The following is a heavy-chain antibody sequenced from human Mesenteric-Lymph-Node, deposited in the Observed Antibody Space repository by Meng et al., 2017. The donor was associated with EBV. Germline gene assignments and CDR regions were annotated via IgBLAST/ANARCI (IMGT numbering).Heavy chain of an antibody. CDR3: ARDQDIVVVPAVMVSRKRPRYQFDY. V-gene: IGHV4-39*06. CDR2: IYYSGST. D-gene: IGHD2-2*01. CDR1: GGSISSSTYH. J-gene: IGHJ4*02. Sequence: RLPLQATGPGLVSPPGPPPLTCRAPGGSISSSTYHWGWIRQPPGKGLEWIGSIYYSGSTYYNPSLKSRATISVDTPKNQFSLKLSSVTAADTALYYCARDQDIVVVPAVMVSRKRPRYQFDYWGQGTLVTVSS.